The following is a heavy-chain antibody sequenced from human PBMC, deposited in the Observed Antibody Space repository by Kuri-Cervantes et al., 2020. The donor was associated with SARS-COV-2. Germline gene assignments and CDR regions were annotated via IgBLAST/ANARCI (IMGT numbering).Heavy chain of an antibody. D-gene: IGHD2-21*01. CDR1: GGSFSGYY. V-gene: IGHV4-34*01. CDR2: INHSGST. Sequence: SETLSLTCAVYGGSFSGYYWSWIRQPPGKGLEWIGEINHSGSTYYNPSLKSRVTISVDTSKNQFSLKLSSVTAADTAVYYCARHIRSVGHITSIYYFDYWGQGTLVTVSS. CDR3: ARHIRSVGHITSIYYFDY. J-gene: IGHJ4*02.